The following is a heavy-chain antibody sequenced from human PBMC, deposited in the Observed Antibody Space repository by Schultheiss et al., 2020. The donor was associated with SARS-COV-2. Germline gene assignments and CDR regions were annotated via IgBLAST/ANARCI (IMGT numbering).Heavy chain of an antibody. J-gene: IGHJ6*02. V-gene: IGHV3-53*01. D-gene: IGHD1-1*01. CDR1: GFTFSSYW. CDR3: AKDLHWYGMDV. Sequence: GGSLRLSCAASGFTFSSYWMHWVRQAPGEGLEWVSVISQSGTTNYADSVKGRFTISRDVSENTLYLHMNSLKAGDTAVYYCAKDLHWYGMDVWGQGTTVTVSS. CDR2: ISQSGTT.